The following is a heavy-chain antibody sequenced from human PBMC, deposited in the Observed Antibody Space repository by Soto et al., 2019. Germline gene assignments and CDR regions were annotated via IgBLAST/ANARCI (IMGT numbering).Heavy chain of an antibody. CDR3: VKNSGWFNN. D-gene: IGHD6-19*01. J-gene: IGHJ1*01. V-gene: IGHV3-23*01. Sequence: GGSLRLSCAASGFTFGTTDMSWVRQAPGEGLEWVSTIDGSGGITYYADSVKGRFTISRDNSRNTVYLQMNSLRGDDTALYYCVKNSGWFNNWGQGALVTVSS. CDR1: GFTFGTTD. CDR2: IDGSGGIT.